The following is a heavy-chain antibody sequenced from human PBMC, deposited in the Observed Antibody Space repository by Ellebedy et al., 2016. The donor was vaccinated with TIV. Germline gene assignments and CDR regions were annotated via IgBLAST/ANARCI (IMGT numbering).Heavy chain of an antibody. CDR2: ISNSGDKI. V-gene: IGHV3-21*04. Sequence: GESLKISCAGSGFTFSSYAMSWVRQAPGKGPECVAYISNSGDKIYYADSVKGRFTISRDNTKNSLLLQMNNLGAEETAIYYCARAIYNRDCRFDYWGQGALVTVAS. CDR1: GFTFSSYA. J-gene: IGHJ4*02. CDR3: ARAIYNRDCRFDY. D-gene: IGHD2-21*02.